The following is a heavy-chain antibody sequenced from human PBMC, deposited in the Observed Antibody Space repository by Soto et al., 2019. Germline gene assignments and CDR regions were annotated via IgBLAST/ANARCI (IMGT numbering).Heavy chain of an antibody. V-gene: IGHV4-31*02. CDR3: VRDTTRIRGMDV. CDR2: TYYTGNT. Sequence: KTSETVSLTXTVSGASITRGGYYWTWVRQHPGRGLEWLGNTYYTGNTNYNPSLKSRLAISVDTSKNQFSLRLSSVTAADTALYYCVRDTTRIRGMDVWGPGTTVTVSS. J-gene: IGHJ6*02. CDR1: GASITRGGYY. D-gene: IGHD1-26*01.